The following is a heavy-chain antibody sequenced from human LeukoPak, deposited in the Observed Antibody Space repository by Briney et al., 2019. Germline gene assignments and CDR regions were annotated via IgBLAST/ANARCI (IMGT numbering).Heavy chain of an antibody. CDR1: GFTFNNYA. D-gene: IGHD3-9*01. CDR3: AKDGVLRYFDWVDY. CDR2: INSDGENT. Sequence: GGSLRLSCSASGFTFNNYAMHWVRQARGKGLEPVSAINSDGENTYYTDSVKGRFTISRDNSNNTLYLQMSSLRAEDTAVYYCAKDGVLRYFDWVDYWGQGTLVTVSS. J-gene: IGHJ4*02. V-gene: IGHV3-64D*06.